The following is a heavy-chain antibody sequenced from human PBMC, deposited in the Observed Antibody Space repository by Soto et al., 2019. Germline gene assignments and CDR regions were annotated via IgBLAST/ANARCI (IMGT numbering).Heavy chain of an antibody. Sequence: GASVKVSCKASGGTFSSYAISWVRQAPGQGLEWMGGIIPIFGTANYAQKFQGRVTITADESTSTAYMELSSLRSEDTAVYYCARTIGGLHAYAPPDAFDIWGQGTMVTVSS. V-gene: IGHV1-69*13. D-gene: IGHD3-10*01. J-gene: IGHJ3*02. CDR1: GGTFSSYA. CDR3: ARTIGGLHAYAPPDAFDI. CDR2: IIPIFGTA.